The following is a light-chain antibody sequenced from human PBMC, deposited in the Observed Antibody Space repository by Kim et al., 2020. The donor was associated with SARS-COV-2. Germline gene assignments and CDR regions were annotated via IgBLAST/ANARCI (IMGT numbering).Light chain of an antibody. V-gene: IGLV3-19*01. Sequence: SSELTQDPAVSVALGQTVRITCQGDSLRSYYASWYQQKPGQAPVVVIYGKNNRPSGIPDRFSVSTSGNTASLTITGAQAEDEADYYCNSRDSSTNHLIFG. J-gene: IGLJ2*01. CDR2: GKN. CDR1: SLRSYY. CDR3: NSRDSSTNHLI.